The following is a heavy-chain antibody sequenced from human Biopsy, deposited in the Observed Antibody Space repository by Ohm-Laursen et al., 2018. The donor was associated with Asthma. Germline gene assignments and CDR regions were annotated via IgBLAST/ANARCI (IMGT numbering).Heavy chain of an antibody. D-gene: IGHD6-6*01. V-gene: IGHV4-30-2*05. CDR1: GGSISSGDYS. Sequence: SQTLSLTCAVSGGSISSGDYSWSWIRQPPGKGLEWIGYIYYSGSTSHNPSLTSRLTISVDTSKNQFSLKLTSVTAADTAVYYCARASLAARANWFDPWGQGTLVSVSS. CDR3: ARASLAARANWFDP. J-gene: IGHJ5*02. CDR2: IYYSGST.